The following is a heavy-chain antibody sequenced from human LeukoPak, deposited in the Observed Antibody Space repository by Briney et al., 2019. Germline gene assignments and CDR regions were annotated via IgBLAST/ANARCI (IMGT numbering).Heavy chain of an antibody. J-gene: IGHJ4*02. V-gene: IGHV3-23*01. CDR3: AKLHYDILTGYYNMGDY. Sequence: GGSLRLSCSASGFSFRDFDMSWVRQAPGKGLEWVSSISGTGGTTYYTDSVRGRSTISRDNSQNTLFLQMNSLRAEDTAVYYCAKLHYDILTGYYNMGDYWGQGTLVIVSA. D-gene: IGHD3-9*01. CDR1: GFSFRDFD. CDR2: ISGTGGTT.